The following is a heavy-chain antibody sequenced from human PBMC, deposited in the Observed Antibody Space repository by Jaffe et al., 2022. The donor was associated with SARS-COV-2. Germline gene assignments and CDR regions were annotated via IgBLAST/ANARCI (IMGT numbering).Heavy chain of an antibody. CDR2: IKSKTDGGTT. Sequence: EVQLVESGGGLVEPGGSLKLSCAASGFIFSNAWMSWVRQGPGKGLEWVGRIKSKTDGGTTDYAAPVKGRFTISRDDSKNTLYLQMNSLKTEDTAVYYCTYDYGDYAGHGDQHWGQGTLVTVSS. V-gene: IGHV3-15*01. J-gene: IGHJ1*01. CDR3: TYDYGDYAGHGDQH. CDR1: GFIFSNAW. D-gene: IGHD4-17*01.